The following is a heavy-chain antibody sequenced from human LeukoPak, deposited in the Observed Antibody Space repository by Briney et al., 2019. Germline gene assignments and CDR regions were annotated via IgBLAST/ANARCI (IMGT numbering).Heavy chain of an antibody. J-gene: IGHJ4*02. D-gene: IGHD3-22*01. CDR3: ARGDLYDSSGYYPFDY. CDR1: GYTFTGYY. CDR2: INPNSGGT. Sequence: ASVKVSCKASGYTFTGYYMHLVRQAPGQGLEWMGWINPNSGGTNYAQKFQGRVTMTRDTSISTAYMELSRLRSDDTAVYYCARGDLYDSSGYYPFDYWGQGALVTVSS. V-gene: IGHV1-2*02.